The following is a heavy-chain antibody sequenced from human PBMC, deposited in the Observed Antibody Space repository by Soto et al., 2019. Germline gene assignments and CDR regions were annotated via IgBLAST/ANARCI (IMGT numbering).Heavy chain of an antibody. Sequence: PSETLSLTCTVSGGSISSYYWSWIRQPPGKGLEWIGYIYYSGSTNYNPSLKSRVTISVDTSKNQFSLKLSSVTAADTAVYYCARLGVAANYYYYYMDVWGKGTTVTVSS. CDR1: GGSISSYY. D-gene: IGHD2-15*01. CDR2: IYYSGST. V-gene: IGHV4-59*08. CDR3: ARLGVAANYYYYYMDV. J-gene: IGHJ6*03.